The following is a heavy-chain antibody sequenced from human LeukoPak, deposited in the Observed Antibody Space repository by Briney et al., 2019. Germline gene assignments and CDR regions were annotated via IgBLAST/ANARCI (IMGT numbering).Heavy chain of an antibody. D-gene: IGHD5-12*01. CDR2: ISGSGGST. CDR3: AKGGVDSGYNFDY. Sequence: GGSLRLSCADSGSTFSSYAMSWVRQAPGKGLEWVSAISGSGGSTYYADSVKGRFTISRDNSKNTLYLQMNSLRAEDTAVYYCAKGGVDSGYNFDYWGQGTLVTVSS. CDR1: GSTFSSYA. V-gene: IGHV3-23*01. J-gene: IGHJ4*02.